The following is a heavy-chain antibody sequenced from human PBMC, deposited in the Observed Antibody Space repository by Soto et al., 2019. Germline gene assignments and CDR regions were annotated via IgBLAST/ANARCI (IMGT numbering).Heavy chain of an antibody. J-gene: IGHJ4*02. Sequence: GGSLRLSCVGTGLNFDYFAMRWVRQAPGKGLEWVSGITWNSRVLAYADSVKGRFTISRDNARNSLYLQMDSLRDEDTALYYCAKGRYDFWSPYYFDSWGQGTLVTVSS. CDR3: AKGRYDFWSPYYFDS. V-gene: IGHV3-9*01. CDR1: GLNFDYFA. CDR2: ITWNSRVL. D-gene: IGHD3-3*01.